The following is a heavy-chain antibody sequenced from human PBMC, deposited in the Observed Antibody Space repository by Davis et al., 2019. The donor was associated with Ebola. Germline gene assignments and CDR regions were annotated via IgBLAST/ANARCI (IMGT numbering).Heavy chain of an antibody. CDR3: ARAISVVPAANWFDP. CDR1: GFTFSSYG. D-gene: IGHD2-2*01. V-gene: IGHV3-33*08. Sequence: GESLKISCAASGFTFSSYGMHWVRQAPGKGLEWVAVIWYDGSNKYYADSVKGRFTISRDNAKNSLYLQMNSLRAEDTAVYYCARAISVVPAANWFDPWGQGTLVTVSS. J-gene: IGHJ5*02. CDR2: IWYDGSNK.